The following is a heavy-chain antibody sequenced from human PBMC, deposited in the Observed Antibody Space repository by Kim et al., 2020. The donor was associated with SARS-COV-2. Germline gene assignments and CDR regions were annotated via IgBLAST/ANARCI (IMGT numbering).Heavy chain of an antibody. CDR3: AREGNWNYPDY. V-gene: IGHV1-69*01. D-gene: IGHD1-20*01. Sequence: ANYAQKFQGRSTSTADESTSTAYMELSSLRSEDTAVYYCAREGNWNYPDYWGQGTLVTVSS. CDR2: A. J-gene: IGHJ4*02.